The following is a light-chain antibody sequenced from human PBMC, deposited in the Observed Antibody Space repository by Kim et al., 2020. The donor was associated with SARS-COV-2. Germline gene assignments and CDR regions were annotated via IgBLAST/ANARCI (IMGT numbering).Light chain of an antibody. CDR3: HQYYGSPYT. CDR1: QNLLYSSDNKNY. CDR2: WAS. Sequence: DIVMTQSPDSLAVSLGERATINCKSSQNLLYSSDNKNYIAWYQHKPGQPPKLLIYWASTRESGVTDRFSGSGSGTDFTLTISSLQAEDVAVYYCHQYYGSPYTFGQGTKLEIK. V-gene: IGKV4-1*01. J-gene: IGKJ2*01.